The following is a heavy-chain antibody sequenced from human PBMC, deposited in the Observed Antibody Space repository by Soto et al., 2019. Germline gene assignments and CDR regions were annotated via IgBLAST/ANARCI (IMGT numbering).Heavy chain of an antibody. Sequence: GGSLRLSCSASGFTFSDYAMSWIRQAPGKGLEWIAGINSGGGNTYFADAVRGRFTLSRDNSKKALFLQMNNLRVDDSAVYYCTKGGGVIKKQFDSWGQGIMVTVSS. CDR2: INSGGGNT. D-gene: IGHD3-10*01. J-gene: IGHJ4*02. CDR1: GFTFSDYA. V-gene: IGHV3-23*01. CDR3: TKGGGVIKKQFDS.